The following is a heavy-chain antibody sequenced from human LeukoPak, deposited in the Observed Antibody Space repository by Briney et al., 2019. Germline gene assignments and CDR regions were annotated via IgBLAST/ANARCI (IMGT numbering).Heavy chain of an antibody. J-gene: IGHJ4*02. Sequence: GGSLRLSCAASGFTFSNYWMSWVRPAPGKGLEWVANIKQDGSDKNHVDSVRGRFTHSRENAKNSVSLPMERLRAEDTAVDYCVRDGSTGSHLDYWGQGILVTVSS. CDR2: IKQDGSDK. CDR1: GFTFSNYW. D-gene: IGHD6-19*01. CDR3: VRDGSTGSHLDY. V-gene: IGHV3-7*01.